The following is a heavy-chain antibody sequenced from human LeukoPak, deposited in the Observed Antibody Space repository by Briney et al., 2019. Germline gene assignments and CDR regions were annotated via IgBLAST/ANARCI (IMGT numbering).Heavy chain of an antibody. CDR3: ARESRSGYDWDY. J-gene: IGHJ4*02. V-gene: IGHV1-69*04. D-gene: IGHD5-12*01. CDR1: GGTFGSYA. CDR2: IIPIFGIA. Sequence: SVKVSCKASGGTFGSYAISWVRQAPGQGLEWMGRIIPIFGIANYAQKFQGRVTITADKSTSTAYMELSSLRSEDTAVYYCARESRSGYDWDYWGQGTLVTVSS.